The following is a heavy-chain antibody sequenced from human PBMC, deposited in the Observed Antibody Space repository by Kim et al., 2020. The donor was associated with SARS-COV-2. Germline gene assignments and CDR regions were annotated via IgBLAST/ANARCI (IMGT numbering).Heavy chain of an antibody. Sequence: GGSLRLSCTASGFTFGDYAMSWVRQAPGKGLEWVGFIRSKAYGGTTEYAASVKGRFTISRDDSKSIAYLQMNSLKTEDTAVYYCTRIGYCSGGSCYSPLPRGYFDYWGQGTLVTVSS. D-gene: IGHD2-15*01. V-gene: IGHV3-49*04. CDR2: IRSKAYGGTT. J-gene: IGHJ4*02. CDR3: TRIGYCSGGSCYSPLPRGYFDY. CDR1: GFTFGDYA.